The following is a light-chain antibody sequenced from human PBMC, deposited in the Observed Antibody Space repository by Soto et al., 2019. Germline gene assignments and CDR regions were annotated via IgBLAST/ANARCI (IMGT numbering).Light chain of an antibody. CDR1: QDISNF. CDR2: AAS. V-gene: IGKV1-27*01. Sequence: DIQMTQSPSSLSASVGDRVTITFRASQDISNFLAWYQHKPGKVPKLLIYAASTLQSGVPSRFSGSGSGTDFTLTISSLQPEDVATYYCQKYTSAPSLTFGGGTKVEIK. J-gene: IGKJ4*01. CDR3: QKYTSAPSLT.